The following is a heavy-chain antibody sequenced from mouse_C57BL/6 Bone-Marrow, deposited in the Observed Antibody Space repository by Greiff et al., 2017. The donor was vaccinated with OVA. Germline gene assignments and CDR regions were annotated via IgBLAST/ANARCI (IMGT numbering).Heavy chain of an antibody. Sequence: QVQLKESGPGLVQPSQSLSITCTVSGFSLTSYGVHWVRQSPGKGLEWLGVIWSGGSTDYNAAFISRLSISKDNSKSQVFFKMNSLQADDTAIYYCARGELTGTWGGFDYWGQGTTLTVSS. D-gene: IGHD4-1*01. V-gene: IGHV2-2*01. CDR1: GFSLTSYG. CDR3: ARGELTGTWGGFDY. J-gene: IGHJ2*01. CDR2: IWSGGST.